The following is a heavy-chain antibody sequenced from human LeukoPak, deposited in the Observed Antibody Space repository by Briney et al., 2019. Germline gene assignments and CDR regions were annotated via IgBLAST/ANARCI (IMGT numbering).Heavy chain of an antibody. V-gene: IGHV3-21*01. J-gene: IGHJ4*02. D-gene: IGHD5-12*01. CDR3: VRDETVATPFDY. CDR2: ISSSSSYI. CDR1: GFTFSSYS. Sequence: GGSLRLSCAASGFTFSSYSMNWVRQAPGKGLEWVSSISSSSSYIYYADSVKGRFTISRDNAKNSLYLQMNSLRAEDTAVYYCVRDETVATPFDYWGQGTLVTVSS.